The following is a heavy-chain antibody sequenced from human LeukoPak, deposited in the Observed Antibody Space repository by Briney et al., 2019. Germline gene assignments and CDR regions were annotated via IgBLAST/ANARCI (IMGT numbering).Heavy chain of an antibody. V-gene: IGHV4-31*03. Sequence: SQTPSLTCTVSGGSISSGGYYWSWIRQHPGKGLEWIGYIYYSGSTYYNPSLKSRVTISVDTSKNQFSLKLSSVTAADTAVYYCASLSNGAENWFDPWGQGTLVTVSS. J-gene: IGHJ5*02. CDR3: ASLSNGAENWFDP. D-gene: IGHD2-8*01. CDR2: IYYSGST. CDR1: GGSISSGGYY.